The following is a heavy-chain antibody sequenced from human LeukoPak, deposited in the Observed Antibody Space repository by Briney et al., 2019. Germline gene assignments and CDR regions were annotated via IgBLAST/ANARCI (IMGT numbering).Heavy chain of an antibody. V-gene: IGHV3-23*01. J-gene: IGHJ3*02. D-gene: IGHD4-17*01. CDR2: ISGSGGST. CDR3: ARPSQIDYGDYVDAFDI. Sequence: GGSLRLSCAASGFTFSSYAMSWVRQAPGKGLEWVSAISGSGGSTYYADSVKGRFTISRDNPKNTLYLQMNSLRAEDTAVYYCARPSQIDYGDYVDAFDIWGQGTMVTVSS. CDR1: GFTFSSYA.